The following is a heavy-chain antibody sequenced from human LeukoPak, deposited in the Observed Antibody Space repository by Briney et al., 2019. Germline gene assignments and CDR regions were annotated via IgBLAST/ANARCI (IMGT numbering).Heavy chain of an antibody. CDR2: IYPHDSDT. CDR1: GYSFSTYW. Sequence: GESLKISCKGSGYSFSTYWIGWVRQMPGKGVVRLGVIYPHDSDTRYSPSFQGQVTISADKSISTAYLQWSSLRASDTAIYYCARHHRSGYYYFDYWGQGTLVTVSS. V-gene: IGHV5-51*01. D-gene: IGHD3-10*01. J-gene: IGHJ4*02. CDR3: ARHHRSGYYYFDY.